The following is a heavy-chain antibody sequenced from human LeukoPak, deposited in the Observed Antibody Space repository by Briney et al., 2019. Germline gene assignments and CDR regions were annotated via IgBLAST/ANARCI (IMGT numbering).Heavy chain of an antibody. CDR2: IYPGDSDT. V-gene: IGHV5-51*01. Sequence: GESLKISCKASGSRFTSYWIGWVRQLPGKGLEWRGIIYPGDSDTRYSPSFQGQVTISADKSISTAYLQWSSLKASDSAMYYCARQRGYGSGPLDYWGQGTLVTVSS. J-gene: IGHJ4*02. D-gene: IGHD3-10*01. CDR3: ARQRGYGSGPLDY. CDR1: GSRFTSYW.